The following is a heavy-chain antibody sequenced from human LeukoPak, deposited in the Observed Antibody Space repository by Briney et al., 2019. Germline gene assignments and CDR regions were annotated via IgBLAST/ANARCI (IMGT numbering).Heavy chain of an antibody. D-gene: IGHD4-17*01. CDR2: IYYSGST. J-gene: IGHJ4*02. CDR1: GGSISSTSYY. V-gene: IGHV4-39*07. CDR3: ARYHYGLFDY. Sequence: SETLSLTCVVSGGSISSTSYYWGWIRQPPGKGLEWIGSIYYSGSTYYSPSLKSRVTISVDTSKNQFSLKLSSVTAADTAVYYCARYHYGLFDYWGQGTLVTVSS.